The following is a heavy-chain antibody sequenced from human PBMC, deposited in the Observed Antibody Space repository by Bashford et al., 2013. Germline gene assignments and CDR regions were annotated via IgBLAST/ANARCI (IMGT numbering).Heavy chain of an antibody. CDR3: AKGLWEMVEGPIDPYDY. V-gene: IGHV3-23*01. J-gene: IGHJ4*02. D-gene: IGHD5-24*01. Sequence: VRQAPGKGLEWVSVVSGSGGITNYGDSVKGRLTISRDNSKNTLYLQMNSLRAEDTAVYYCAKGLWEMVEGPIDPYDYWGQGTLVTVSS. CDR2: VSGSGGIT.